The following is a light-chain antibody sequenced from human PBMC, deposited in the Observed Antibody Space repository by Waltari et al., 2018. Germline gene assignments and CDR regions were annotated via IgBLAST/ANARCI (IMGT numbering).Light chain of an antibody. CDR2: GAS. CDR1: QSFSRF. CDR3: QKYDRLPAT. J-gene: IGKJ1*01. V-gene: IGKV3-20*01. Sequence: EIVLTQSPGTLSLSPGERGTLSCRASQSFSRFLAWYQQKSGQAPRLLIYGASTRAIGIPDRFSGSGSGTDFSLTISRLEPEDFAVYYCQKYDRLPATFGQGTKVEIK.